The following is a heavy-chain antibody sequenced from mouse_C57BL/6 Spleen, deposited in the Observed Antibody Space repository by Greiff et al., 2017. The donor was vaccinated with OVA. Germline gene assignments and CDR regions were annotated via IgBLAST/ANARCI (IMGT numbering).Heavy chain of an antibody. V-gene: IGHV1-50*01. Sequence: QVQLKQPGAELVKPGASVKLSCKASGYTFTSYWMQWVKQRPGQGLEWIGEIDPSDSYTNYNQKFKGKATLTVDTSSSTAYMQLSSLTSEDSAVYYCARRGGDGGYWGQGTTLTVSS. D-gene: IGHD3-3*01. CDR1: GYTFTSYW. CDR3: ARRGGDGGY. CDR2: IDPSDSYT. J-gene: IGHJ2*01.